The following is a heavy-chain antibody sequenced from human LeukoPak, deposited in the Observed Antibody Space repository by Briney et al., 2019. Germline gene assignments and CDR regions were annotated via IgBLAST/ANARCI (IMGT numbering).Heavy chain of an antibody. CDR2: INHSGST. D-gene: IGHD6-13*01. CDR1: GGSFSGYY. J-gene: IGHJ4*02. Sequence: PSETLSLTCAVYGGSFSGYYWSWIRQSPGKGLEWIGEINHSGSTNYNPSLKSRVTISVDTSKNQFSLQLNSVTPEDTAVYYCARTKGLKDGIAATDYWGQGTLVTVSS. CDR3: ARTKGLKDGIAATDY. V-gene: IGHV4-34*01.